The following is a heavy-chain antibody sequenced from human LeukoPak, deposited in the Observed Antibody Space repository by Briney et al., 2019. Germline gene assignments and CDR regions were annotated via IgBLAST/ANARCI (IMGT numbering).Heavy chain of an antibody. Sequence: GGSLRLSCAGSGFTFSNYGMHWVRQAPGKGMEWVAVMSNDGSNKYYGDSVKGRFTISRDNSKNTVYLQMNSLRAEDTAVYYCARVARITVFGVVSLMDLWGKGTTVIVSS. J-gene: IGHJ6*03. CDR1: GFTFSNYG. D-gene: IGHD3-3*01. V-gene: IGHV3-30*03. CDR3: ARVARITVFGVVSLMDL. CDR2: MSNDGSNK.